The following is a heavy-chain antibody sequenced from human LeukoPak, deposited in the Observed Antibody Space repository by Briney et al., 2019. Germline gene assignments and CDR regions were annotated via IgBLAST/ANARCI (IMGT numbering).Heavy chain of an antibody. J-gene: IGHJ4*02. D-gene: IGHD5-24*01. CDR3: VRDFYGYNWINYLVY. CDR2: ISSSSNTI. CDR1: GFTFSSYS. V-gene: IGHV3-48*04. Sequence: PGGSLRLSCAASGFTFSSYSFHWVRQAPGKGLEWVSYISSSSNTIYYSDSVQGRFTVSRDNAKNSLYLQMSSLRADDTAVYYCVRDFYGYNWINYLVYWGRGTLVTVSS.